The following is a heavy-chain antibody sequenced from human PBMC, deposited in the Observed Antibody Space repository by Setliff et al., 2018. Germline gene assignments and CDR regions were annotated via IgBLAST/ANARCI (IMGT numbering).Heavy chain of an antibody. Sequence: GASVKVSCKTSGYAFITFGISWVRQAPGQGLEWMGWISPYKSDTNYAQKFQGRVSMTTDTSTRTAYMELRSLRSDDTAVYYCARAPLMVVVPPDAHRFDPWGQGTLVTVSS. CDR3: ARAPLMVVVPPDAHRFDP. D-gene: IGHD2-2*01. J-gene: IGHJ5*02. V-gene: IGHV1-18*01. CDR2: ISPYKSDT. CDR1: GYAFITFG.